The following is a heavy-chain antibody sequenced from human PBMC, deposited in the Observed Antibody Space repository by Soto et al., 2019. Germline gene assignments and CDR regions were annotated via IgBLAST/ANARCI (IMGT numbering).Heavy chain of an antibody. Sequence: SETLSLTCTVSGDSITSNSYFWAWIRQPPGKGLEWIGTIYHSGTTYYNPSLKSRLTISVDTSKNQFSLKVRSVTAADTALYYCVRHAPYRSGWANRNDYWGQGTLVTVSS. CDR2: IYHSGTT. CDR3: VRHAPYRSGWANRNDY. J-gene: IGHJ4*02. V-gene: IGHV4-39*01. D-gene: IGHD6-19*01. CDR1: GDSITSNSYF.